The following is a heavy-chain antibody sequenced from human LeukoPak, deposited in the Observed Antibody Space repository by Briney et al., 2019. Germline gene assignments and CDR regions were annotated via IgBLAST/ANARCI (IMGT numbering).Heavy chain of an antibody. CDR1: GGTFSSYA. V-gene: IGHV1-69*05. Sequence: SVKVSCKASGGTFSSYAISWVRQAPGQGLEWMGGIIPIFGTANYAQKFQGRVTITTDESTSTAYMELSSLRSVDTAVYYCARYYGSGSPFDYWGQGTLVTVSS. CDR3: ARYYGSGSPFDY. D-gene: IGHD3-10*01. J-gene: IGHJ4*02. CDR2: IIPIFGTA.